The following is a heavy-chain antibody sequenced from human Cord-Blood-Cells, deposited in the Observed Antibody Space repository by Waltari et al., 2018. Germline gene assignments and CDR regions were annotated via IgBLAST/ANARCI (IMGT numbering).Heavy chain of an antibody. J-gene: IGHJ4*02. Sequence: QVQLQESGPGLVKPSETLSLTCTVSGGSISSHYWSWIRQPPGKGLEWIGYIYYSGSTNYNPSLKSRVTISVDTSKNQFSLKRSSVTAADTAVYYCARAANVWSGYYFDYWGQGTLVTVSS. CDR3: ARAANVWSGYYFDY. CDR1: GGSISSHY. CDR2: IYYSGST. V-gene: IGHV4-59*11. D-gene: IGHD3-3*01.